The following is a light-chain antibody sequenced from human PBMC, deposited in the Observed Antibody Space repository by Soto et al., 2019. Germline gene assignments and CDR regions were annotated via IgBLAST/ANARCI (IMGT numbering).Light chain of an antibody. V-gene: IGLV1-40*01. CDR3: QSFDTSLGASI. J-gene: IGLJ2*01. CDR2: DNN. CDR1: SSNIGARQD. Sequence: QAVVTQPPSVSGVPGQRVTISCTGSSSNIGARQDVQWYQQLPGAAPKLLIYDNNIRPSGVPDRFSASKSATSASLAITGLRAEDEADYYCQSFDTSLGASIFGGGTKLTVL.